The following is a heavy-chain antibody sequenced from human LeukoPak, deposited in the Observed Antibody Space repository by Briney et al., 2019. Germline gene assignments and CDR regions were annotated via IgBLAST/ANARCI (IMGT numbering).Heavy chain of an antibody. D-gene: IGHD4-23*01. J-gene: IGHJ4*02. CDR2: INHSGST. CDR1: GGSFSGYY. V-gene: IGHV4-34*01. CDR3: ARTVYGGNPLGPADY. Sequence: SKTLSLTCAVYGGSFSGYYWSWIRQPPGKGLEWIGEINHSGSTNYNPSLKSRVTISVDTSKNQFSLKLSSVTAADTAVYYCARTVYGGNPLGPADYWGQGTLVTVSS.